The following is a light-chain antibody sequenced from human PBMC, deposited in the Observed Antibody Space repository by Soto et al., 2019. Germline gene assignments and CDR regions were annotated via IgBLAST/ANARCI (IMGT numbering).Light chain of an antibody. CDR3: SPSAPGRTFV. Sequence: QCGRTQPASGCGSRGQAITISCTRSSSAVGTFRLVSWYQHRPGKVPKLIIYEGSKRPSGVSDRFSGSEPGNTASLTISGLKAEDEADYYCSPSAPGRTFVFGTGPNVTGL. J-gene: IGLJ1*01. CDR1: SSAVGTFRL. CDR2: EGS. V-gene: IGLV2-23*01.